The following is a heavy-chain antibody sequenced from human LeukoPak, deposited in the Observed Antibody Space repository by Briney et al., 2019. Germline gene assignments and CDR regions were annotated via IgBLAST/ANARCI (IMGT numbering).Heavy chain of an antibody. D-gene: IGHD5-18*01. Sequence: GSLRLSCAASGFTFSSYWMSWVRQAPGKGLEWVANIKQDGSEKYYVDSVKGRFTISRDNAKNSLYLQMNSLRAEDTAVYYCARDRAGAMVSFGYWGQGTLVTVSS. CDR2: IKQDGSEK. CDR3: ARDRAGAMVSFGY. CDR1: GFTFSSYW. V-gene: IGHV3-7*01. J-gene: IGHJ4*02.